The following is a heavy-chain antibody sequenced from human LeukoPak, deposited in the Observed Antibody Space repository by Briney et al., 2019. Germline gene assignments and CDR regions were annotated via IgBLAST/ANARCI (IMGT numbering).Heavy chain of an antibody. D-gene: IGHD6-19*01. CDR1: GFTFSSYS. V-gene: IGHV3-21*01. J-gene: IGHJ4*02. CDR3: ARDLAVAGNY. Sequence: GGSLRLSCAASGFTFSSYSMNWVRRAPGKGLEGVSSISSSSSYIYYADSVKGRFTISRDNAKNSLYLQMNSLRAEDTAVYYCARDLAVAGNYWGQGTLVTVSS. CDR2: ISSSSSYI.